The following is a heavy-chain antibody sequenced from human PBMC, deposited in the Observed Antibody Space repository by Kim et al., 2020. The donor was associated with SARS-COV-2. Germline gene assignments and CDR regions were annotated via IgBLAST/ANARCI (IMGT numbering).Heavy chain of an antibody. CDR1: GYSISNSNW. CDR3: VRKSGDGYNYGDFDY. Sequence: SETLSLTCVVSGYSISNSNWWGWIRQPPGKGLEWIGYIYYSGSTYYNPSFKSRLTMSVDTSKNQFSLKLSSVTAVDTAVYYCVRKSGDGYNYGDFDYWGQGTLVTVSS. V-gene: IGHV4-28*01. J-gene: IGHJ4*02. D-gene: IGHD5-12*01. CDR2: IYYSGST.